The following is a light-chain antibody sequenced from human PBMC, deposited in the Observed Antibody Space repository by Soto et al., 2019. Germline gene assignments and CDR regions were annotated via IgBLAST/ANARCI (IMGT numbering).Light chain of an antibody. J-gene: IGKJ4*01. CDR2: DAS. V-gene: IGKV3-15*01. Sequence: EVVMTQSPATLSVSPGERVTFSCRASQSVTTNLAWYQHKPGQSPRLLISDASTGASGIPPRFSGSGSGTEFTLTIDRLKSADFAVYYCQQYDRWRVTFGGGTKVDIX. CDR3: QQYDRWRVT. CDR1: QSVTTN.